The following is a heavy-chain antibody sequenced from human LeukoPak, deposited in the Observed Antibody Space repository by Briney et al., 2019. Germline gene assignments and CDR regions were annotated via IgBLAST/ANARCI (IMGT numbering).Heavy chain of an antibody. CDR3: ARYLPDF. Sequence: PGGSLRLSSAASGFTFSNYGMNWVRQAPGKGLQWVSYISTYSSTIYYADSVKGRFTISRDNANNSLYLQMNSLRAEDTAVYYCARYLPDFWGQGTLVTVSS. D-gene: IGHD2/OR15-2a*01. J-gene: IGHJ4*02. V-gene: IGHV3-48*01. CDR2: ISTYSSTI. CDR1: GFTFSNYG.